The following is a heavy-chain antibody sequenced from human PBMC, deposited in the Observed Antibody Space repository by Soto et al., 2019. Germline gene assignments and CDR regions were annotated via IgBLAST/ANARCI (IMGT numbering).Heavy chain of an antibody. CDR2: INHSGST. D-gene: IGHD6-19*01. Sequence: QVQLQQWGAGLLKPSETLSLTCAVYGGSFSGYYWSWILQPPGKGLEWIGEINHSGSTNYNPSLKRRVTISVDTSKNQYSLKLSSVTAADTAVYYCARAAIAVAGHFEYWGQGTLVTVSS. V-gene: IGHV4-34*01. CDR3: ARAAIAVAGHFEY. CDR1: GGSFSGYY. J-gene: IGHJ4*02.